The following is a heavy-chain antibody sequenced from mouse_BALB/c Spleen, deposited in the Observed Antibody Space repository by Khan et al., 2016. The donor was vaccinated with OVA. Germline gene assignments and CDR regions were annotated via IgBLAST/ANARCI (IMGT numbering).Heavy chain of an antibody. J-gene: IGHJ2*01. D-gene: IGHD3-3*01. CDR1: GYIFTSYW. V-gene: IGHV1-76*01. Sequence: QVQLKQSGAELVRPGASVKLSCKTSGYIFTSYWIHWVKQRSGQGLEWIARIYPGTDNSYYNEKFKDKATLTADKSSSTAYMQLSSLKSEDSDVYYCAREEAVYHFDHGGQGTTLTVSS. CDR2: IYPGTDNS. CDR3: AREEAVYHFDH.